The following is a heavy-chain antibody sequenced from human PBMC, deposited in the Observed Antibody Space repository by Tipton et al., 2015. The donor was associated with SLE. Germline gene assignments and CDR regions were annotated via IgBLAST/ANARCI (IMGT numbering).Heavy chain of an antibody. V-gene: IGHV3-20*04. D-gene: IGHD3-16*01. CDR2: INWNGGRT. J-gene: IGHJ4*02. CDR1: GFTLENYG. CDR3: ARGGLSFFDY. Sequence: SLRLSCAASGFTLENYGMSWVRQPPGKGLEWVSAINWNGGRTGYGDFVKGRFTISRDDAKNSLYLQMNSLRAEDTALYYCARGGLSFFDYWGQGTLVTVSS.